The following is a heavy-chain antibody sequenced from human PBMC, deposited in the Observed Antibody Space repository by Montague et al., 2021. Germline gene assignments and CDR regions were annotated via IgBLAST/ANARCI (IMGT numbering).Heavy chain of an antibody. CDR2: MLYGGAT. D-gene: IGHD3-10*01. CDR1: SGSIFHAH. V-gene: IGHV4-59*08. CDR3: AKQDYFVSGTSYKGFDP. J-gene: IGHJ5*02. Sequence: ETLSLTCTVSSGSIFHAHWSWVRQPPGKGLEWLGSMLYGGATSNNPSLKSRVTMSIDTSTNQFSLKLSFVTAADTAVYYCAKQDYFVSGTSYKGFDPWGQGILVTVSS.